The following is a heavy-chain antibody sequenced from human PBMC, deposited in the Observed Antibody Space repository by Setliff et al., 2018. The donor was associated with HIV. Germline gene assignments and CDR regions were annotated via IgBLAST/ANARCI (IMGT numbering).Heavy chain of an antibody. CDR2: IRPADSDT. D-gene: IGHD6-13*01. J-gene: IGHJ5*01. Sequence: PGESLKISCKAPGYNFTTNWVGWVRQMPGKGLEWMGIIRPADSDTRVSPSFQGHVTISADKSISSTYLQWSSLKASDTAMYYCARVFSAGWFDSWGQGTLVTVSS. CDR3: ARVFSAGWFDS. V-gene: IGHV5-51*01. CDR1: GYNFTTNW.